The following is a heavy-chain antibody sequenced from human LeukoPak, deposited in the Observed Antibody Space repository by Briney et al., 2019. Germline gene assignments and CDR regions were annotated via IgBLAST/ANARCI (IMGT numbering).Heavy chain of an antibody. CDR1: GFSFTSYS. Sequence: GGSLRLSCAASGFSFTSYSINWVRQAPGKGLEWVSYISRDSSNIYYADSVKGRFTISRDNAKNSLYLQMNSLRDEDTAVYYCARESYWGSNGKGFDYWGQGTLVTVSS. CDR3: ARESYWGSNGKGFDY. J-gene: IGHJ4*02. D-gene: IGHD7-27*01. V-gene: IGHV3-48*02. CDR2: ISRDSSNI.